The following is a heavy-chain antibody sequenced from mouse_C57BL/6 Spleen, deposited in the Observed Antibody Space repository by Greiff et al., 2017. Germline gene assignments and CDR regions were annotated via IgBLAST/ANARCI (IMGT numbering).Heavy chain of an antibody. CDR3: ARQDYFDY. Sequence: EVQGVESGGDLVKPGGSLKLSCAASGFTFSSYGMSWVRQTPDKRLEWVATISSGGSYTYYPDSVKGRFTISRDNAKNTLYLQMSSLKSEDTAMYYCARQDYFDYWGKGTTLTVSS. CDR1: GFTFSSYG. V-gene: IGHV5-6*01. J-gene: IGHJ2*01. CDR2: ISSGGSYT.